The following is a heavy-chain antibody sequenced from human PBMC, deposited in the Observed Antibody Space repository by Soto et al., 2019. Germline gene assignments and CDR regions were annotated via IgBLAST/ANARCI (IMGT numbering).Heavy chain of an antibody. Sequence: QVQLQQWGAGLLKPSETLSLTCAVYGGSFSGYYWSWIRQPPGKGLEWIGEINHSGSTNYNPSLKSRVTISVDTSQNQFALKLSSVTAADTAVYYCARKSIAARHYYYYYKDVWGKGTTVTVSS. V-gene: IGHV4-34*01. CDR3: ARKSIAARHYYYYYKDV. J-gene: IGHJ6*03. CDR1: GGSFSGYY. CDR2: INHSGST. D-gene: IGHD6-6*01.